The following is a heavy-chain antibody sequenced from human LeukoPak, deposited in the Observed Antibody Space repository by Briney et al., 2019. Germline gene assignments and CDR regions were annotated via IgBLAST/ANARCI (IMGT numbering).Heavy chain of an antibody. V-gene: IGHV3-30*02. J-gene: IGHJ4*02. D-gene: IGHD1-1*01. Sequence: GGSLRLSCAASGFTFSSYGMHWVRQAPGKGLEWVAFILYDGSNKHYADSVKGRFTISRDNSKNTLYLQMNSLRAEDTAVYHCAKESPPYATTGTYIDYWGQGALVSVSS. CDR3: AKESPPYATTGTYIDY. CDR2: ILYDGSNK. CDR1: GFTFSSYG.